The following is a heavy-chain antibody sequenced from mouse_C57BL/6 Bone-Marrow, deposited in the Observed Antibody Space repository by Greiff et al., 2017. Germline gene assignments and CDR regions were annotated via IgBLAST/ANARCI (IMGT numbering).Heavy chain of an antibody. CDR1: GFSLTSYG. CDR3: ARNGPPYYYGSSPFDY. V-gene: IGHV2-2*01. CDR2: IWSGGST. J-gene: IGHJ2*01. Sequence: QVQLKQSGPGLVQPSQSLSITCTVSGFSLTSYGVHWVRQSPGKGLEWLGVIWSGGSTDYNAAFISRLSISKDNSKSQVFFKMNSLQADDTAIYYFARNGPPYYYGSSPFDYWGQGTTLTVSS. D-gene: IGHD1-1*01.